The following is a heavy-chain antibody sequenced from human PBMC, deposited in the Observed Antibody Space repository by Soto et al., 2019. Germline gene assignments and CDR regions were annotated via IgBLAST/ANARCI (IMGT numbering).Heavy chain of an antibody. J-gene: IGHJ5*02. V-gene: IGHV4-39*01. Sequence: PMPLTSSVAGGTIGNLRGHRSSRKHQPPGKGLEWSGSIRYDGLTYYNPSLKRRVLVSVDTPKTQFSLKLTSVTAAASAFYYCARYPTKLNWFGTWGQGTLVTVSS. CDR1: GGTIGNLRGHR. CDR3: ARYPTKLNWFGT. CDR2: IRYDGLT. D-gene: IGHD3-9*01.